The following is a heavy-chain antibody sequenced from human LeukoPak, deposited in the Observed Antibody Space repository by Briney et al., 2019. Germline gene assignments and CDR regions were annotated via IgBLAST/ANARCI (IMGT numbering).Heavy chain of an antibody. CDR3: ARGARAETSPLEF. J-gene: IGHJ4*02. V-gene: IGHV1-2*02. CDR2: INPKSGAA. Sequence: ASVKVSCKASGYIFSDYYMHWVRQAPGQGLEWLGWINPKSGAADYAQQFRGRVTMSRDTSINTDYMEMKRVTSDDTAVYYCARGARAETSPLEFWGPGTLVIVS. CDR1: GYIFSDYY. D-gene: IGHD1-26*01.